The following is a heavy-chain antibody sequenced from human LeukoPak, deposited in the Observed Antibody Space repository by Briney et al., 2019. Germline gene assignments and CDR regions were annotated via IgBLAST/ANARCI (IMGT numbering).Heavy chain of an antibody. CDR2: IYDTGNT. D-gene: IGHD5-12*01. CDR1: GGSLRSYY. Sequence: SETLSLTCTVSGGSLRSYYWSWIRQPPGKGLEWIGYIYDTGNTNYNPSLKNRVTISVDTSKNHFSLKLTSVTPADTAVYYCARDGSVGGNYDYLFDYWGQGTLVTVSS. J-gene: IGHJ4*02. CDR3: ARDGSVGGNYDYLFDY. V-gene: IGHV4-59*01.